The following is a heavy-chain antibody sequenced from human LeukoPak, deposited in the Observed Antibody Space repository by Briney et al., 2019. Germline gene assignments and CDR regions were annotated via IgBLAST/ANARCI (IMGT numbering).Heavy chain of an antibody. V-gene: IGHV3-48*03. CDR3: ARRGFYDTSGYLFDY. Sequence: GGSLRLSCVASGFIFSRYEMNWVRQAPGKRLEWVSYISTSGSGIYYADSVKGRFTISRDNAKNSLYLQMNSLRAEDTAVYYCARRGFYDTSGYLFDYWGQGTLVTVSS. D-gene: IGHD3-22*01. CDR2: ISTSGSGI. J-gene: IGHJ4*02. CDR1: GFIFSRYE.